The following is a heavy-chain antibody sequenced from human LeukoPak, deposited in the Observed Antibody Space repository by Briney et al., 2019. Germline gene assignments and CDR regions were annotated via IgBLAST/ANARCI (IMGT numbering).Heavy chain of an antibody. CDR2: KWYDGSNK. D-gene: IGHD4-17*01. Sequence: GGSLRLSCAASGFTFSSYGMHWVRQAPGKGLECVAVKWYDGSNKYYVDSVKGRFTISRDNSKNTLYLQMNSLRAEDTAVYYCARDQNEGYGDYFYYFDYWGQGTLVTVSS. CDR1: GFTFSSYG. V-gene: IGHV3-33*01. CDR3: ARDQNEGYGDYFYYFDY. J-gene: IGHJ4*02.